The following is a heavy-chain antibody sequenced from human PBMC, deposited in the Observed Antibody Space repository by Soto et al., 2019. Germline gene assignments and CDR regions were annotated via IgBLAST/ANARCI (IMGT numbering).Heavy chain of an antibody. CDR1: GIPVSSNY. CDR2: LHSGGDT. V-gene: IGHV3-53*04. J-gene: IGHJ6*02. CDR3: ARDGPYYYASRMDV. D-gene: IGHD3-10*01. Sequence: EVQLVESGGGLVQPGGSLRLSCVASGIPVSSNYMTWVRQAPGKGLEWVSVLHSGGDTYYANSVKGRFTISRHDSTNTLFLQRTSLTVEDTAVYYCARDGPYYYASRMDVWGQGTTVTVSS.